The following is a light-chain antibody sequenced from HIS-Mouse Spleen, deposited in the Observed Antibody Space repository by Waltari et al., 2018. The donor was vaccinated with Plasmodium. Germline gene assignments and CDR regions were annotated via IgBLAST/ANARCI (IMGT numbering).Light chain of an antibody. CDR3: QAWDSSTVV. CDR1: KLGYKY. CDR2: KDS. J-gene: IGLJ2*01. V-gene: IGLV3-1*01. Sequence: SYELTQPPSVSVSPGQTASITCSGAKLGYKYACWYQQKPCQSPVLVIYKDSKRPSGIPERFSGSNSGNTATLTISGSQAMDEADFYCQAWDSSTVVFGGGTKLTVL.